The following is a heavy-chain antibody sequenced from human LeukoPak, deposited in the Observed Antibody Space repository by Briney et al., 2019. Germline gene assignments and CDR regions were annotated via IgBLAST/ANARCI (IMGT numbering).Heavy chain of an antibody. CDR2: ISSSSYV. V-gene: IGHV3-21*01. Sequence: PGGSLRLSCAASGFTFSSYSMNWVRQAPGKGLEWVSSISSSSYVYYADSVKGRFTISRDNAKNSLYLQMNSLRAEDTAVYYCARDPIATSAFDIWGQGTMVTVSS. D-gene: IGHD1-26*01. CDR1: GFTFSSYS. J-gene: IGHJ3*02. CDR3: ARDPIATSAFDI.